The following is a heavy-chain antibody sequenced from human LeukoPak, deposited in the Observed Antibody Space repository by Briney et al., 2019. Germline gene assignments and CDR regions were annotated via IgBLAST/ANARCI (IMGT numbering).Heavy chain of an antibody. D-gene: IGHD4-17*01. J-gene: IGHJ6*03. CDR1: GGSISSSSYY. CDR3: ASGPDYGDYGVYYYYYYYMDV. CDR2: IYYSGST. V-gene: IGHV4-39*07. Sequence: SETLSLTCTVSGGSISSSSYYWGWIRQPPGKGLEWIGSIYYSGSTYYNPYLKSRVTISVDTSKNQFSLKLSSVTAADTAVYYCASGPDYGDYGVYYYYYYYMDVWGKGTTVTVSS.